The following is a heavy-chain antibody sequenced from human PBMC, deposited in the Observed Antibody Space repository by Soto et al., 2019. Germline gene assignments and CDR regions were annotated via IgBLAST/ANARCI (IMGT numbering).Heavy chain of an antibody. CDR2: IYYSGST. CDR1: GGSISSYY. J-gene: IGHJ4*02. D-gene: IGHD3-9*01. V-gene: IGHV4-59*01. Sequence: SETLSLTCTVSGGSISSYYWSWIRQPPGKGLERIGYIYYSGSTNYNPSLKSRDNISVDTSKYQFSLKLISVTAADTALYFCARDRVRQELRYFDWLLFSGFDYWGQGTLVTVS. CDR3: ARDRVRQELRYFDWLLFSGFDY.